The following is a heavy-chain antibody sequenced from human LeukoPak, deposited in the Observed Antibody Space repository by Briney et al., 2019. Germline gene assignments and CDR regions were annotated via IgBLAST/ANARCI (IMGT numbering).Heavy chain of an antibody. J-gene: IGHJ6*04. D-gene: IGHD3-3*01. CDR3: AKGYDFWSGWDV. CDR1: GFIFSDYG. V-gene: IGHV3-33*06. CDR2: IWYDGSDK. Sequence: GGSLRLSCAASGFIFSDYGIHWVRQAPGKGLEWVALIWYDGSDKFYADSVKGRVTISRDNSKNTVDLQMTSLRAEDTAVYYCAKGYDFWSGWDVWGKRTTVTLSS.